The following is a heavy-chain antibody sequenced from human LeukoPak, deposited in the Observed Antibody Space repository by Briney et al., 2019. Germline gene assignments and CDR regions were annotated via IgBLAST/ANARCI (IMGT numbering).Heavy chain of an antibody. V-gene: IGHV4-34*01. CDR2: IYHSGNT. CDR1: GGTFSGYY. J-gene: IGHJ4*02. CDR3: ARGGGPEYYFDY. Sequence: SETLSLTCGVYGGTFSGYYWSWIRQPPGKGLEWIGEIYHSGNTNYNPSLKSRAAISLDKSSNQFSLRLTSVTAADTAVYYCARGGGPEYYFDYWGQGTLVTVSS. D-gene: IGHD3-10*01.